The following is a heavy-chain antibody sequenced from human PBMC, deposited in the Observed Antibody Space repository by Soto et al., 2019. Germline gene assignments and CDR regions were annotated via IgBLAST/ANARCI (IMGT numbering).Heavy chain of an antibody. CDR2: INSDGSST. CDR3: ARRFEWGSSWYRDAFDI. D-gene: IGHD6-13*01. CDR1: GFTFSSYW. J-gene: IGHJ3*02. Sequence: GGSLRLSCAASGFTFSSYWMHWVRQAPGKGLVWVSRINSDGSSTSYADSVKGRFTISRDNAKNTLYLQMNSLRAEDTAVYYCARRFEWGSSWYRDAFDIWGQGTMVTVSS. V-gene: IGHV3-74*01.